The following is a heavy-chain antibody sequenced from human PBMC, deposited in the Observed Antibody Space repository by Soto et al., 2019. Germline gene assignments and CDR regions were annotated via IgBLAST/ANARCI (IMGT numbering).Heavy chain of an antibody. CDR2: INTGNDNT. CDR1: GYTFTSYA. D-gene: IGHD2-2*01. CDR3: ARGSDYCSSTSCSNLIDY. J-gene: IGHJ4*02. Sequence: ASVKVSCKASGYTFTSYAMHWVRQAPGQRLEWMGWINTGNDNTKYSQKFQGRVTITRDTSASTAYMELSSLRSEDTAVYYCARGSDYCSSTSCSNLIDYWGQGTLVTVSS. V-gene: IGHV1-3*04.